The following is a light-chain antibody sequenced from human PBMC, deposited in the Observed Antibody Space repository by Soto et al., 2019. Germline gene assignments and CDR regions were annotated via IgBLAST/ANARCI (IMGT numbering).Light chain of an antibody. CDR2: WAS. V-gene: IGKV4-1*01. Sequence: DIVMTQSPDSLAVSLGERATINCKSSQNIVYNSNNKNYLALYQQKPGQAPKLLLNWASTRESGVPDRFSGNGSGTDFTLTISSLQAEDVAVYYFQQYYGTPYTFGQGTKLEIK. CDR3: QQYYGTPYT. J-gene: IGKJ2*01. CDR1: QNIVYNSNNKNY.